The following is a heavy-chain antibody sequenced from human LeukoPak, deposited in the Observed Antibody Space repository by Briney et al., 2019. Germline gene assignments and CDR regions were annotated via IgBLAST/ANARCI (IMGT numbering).Heavy chain of an antibody. V-gene: IGHV3-7*01. CDR3: ARDRGVSGSYIDY. D-gene: IGHD6-13*01. Sequence: PGGSLRLSCAASGFTFSSYWMSWVRQAPGKGLEWVANIKQDGSEKYYVDSVKGRFTISRDNAKNSLYLQMNSLRAEDTAVYYCARDRGVSGSYIDYWGQGTPVTVSS. CDR1: GFTFSSYW. CDR2: IKQDGSEK. J-gene: IGHJ4*02.